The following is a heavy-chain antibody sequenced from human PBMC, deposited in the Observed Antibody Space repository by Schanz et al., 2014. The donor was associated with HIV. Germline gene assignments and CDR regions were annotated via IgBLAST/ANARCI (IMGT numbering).Heavy chain of an antibody. J-gene: IGHJ4*02. CDR2: IIPIFGTT. D-gene: IGHD6-13*01. CDR3: ARDSPLAAGTLDY. Sequence: QVQLVQSGAEVKKPGSSVKVSCKASGDTFTNYAITWVRQPPGQGLEWMGGIIPIFGTTNYAQKFQGRVTITADESTSTAYMELSSLRSEDTAVYYCARDSPLAAGTLDYWGQGTLVTVSS. CDR1: GDTFTNYA. V-gene: IGHV1-69*01.